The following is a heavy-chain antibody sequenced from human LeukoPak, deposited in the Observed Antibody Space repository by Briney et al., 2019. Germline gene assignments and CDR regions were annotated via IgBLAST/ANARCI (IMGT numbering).Heavy chain of an antibody. CDR2: ISSSSSTI. Sequence: GGSLRLSCAASGFTFSSYSMNWVRQAPGKGLEWVSYISSSSSTIYYADSVKGRFTISRDNAKNSLYLQMNSLRAEDMALYYCAKDHSRGYSGSYQYYFDYWGQGTLVTVSS. D-gene: IGHD1-26*01. CDR3: AKDHSRGYSGSYQYYFDY. CDR1: GFTFSSYS. V-gene: IGHV3-48*01. J-gene: IGHJ4*02.